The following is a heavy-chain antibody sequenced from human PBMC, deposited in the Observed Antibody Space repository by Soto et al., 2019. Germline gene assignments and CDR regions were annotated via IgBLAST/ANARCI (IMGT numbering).Heavy chain of an antibody. CDR2: ISGSGGST. Sequence: EVQLLESGGGLVQPGGSLRLSCAASGFTFSSYAMSWVRQAPGKGLEWVSAISGSGGSTYYADSVKGRFTISRDNSKNTLYLQMNSLRAEYTAVYYCAKVGVAPFYYYYGMDVWGQGTTVTVSS. V-gene: IGHV3-23*01. J-gene: IGHJ6*02. CDR3: AKVGVAPFYYYYGMDV. D-gene: IGHD2-15*01. CDR1: GFTFSSYA.